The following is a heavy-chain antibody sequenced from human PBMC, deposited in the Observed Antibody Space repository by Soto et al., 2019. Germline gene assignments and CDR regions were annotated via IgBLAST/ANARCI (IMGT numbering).Heavy chain of an antibody. D-gene: IGHD4-4*01. CDR3: ARVEGMVSRYSNYRSYYYGMDV. CDR2: IIPIFGTA. V-gene: IGHV1-69*13. Sequence: SVKVTCHACRWTFKSYALSRVRQATGPGLEWMGGIIPIFGTANYAQKFQGRVTITADESTSTAYMELSSLRSEDTAAYDFARVEGMVSRYSNYRSYYYGMDVWGQGTTVTVSS. CDR1: RWTFKSYA. J-gene: IGHJ6*02.